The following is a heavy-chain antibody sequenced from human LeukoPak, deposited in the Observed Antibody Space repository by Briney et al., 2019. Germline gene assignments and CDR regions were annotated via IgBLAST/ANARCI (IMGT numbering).Heavy chain of an antibody. Sequence: GGSLRLSCAASGFTFSSYAMSWVRQAPGKGLEWVSAISGSGGSTYYADSVKGRFTISRDNSKNTLYLQMNSLRAEDTAVYYCARVIGDYSYMDVWGKGTTVTVSS. CDR1: GFTFSSYA. J-gene: IGHJ6*03. D-gene: IGHD7-27*01. CDR2: ISGSGGST. CDR3: ARVIGDYSYMDV. V-gene: IGHV3-23*01.